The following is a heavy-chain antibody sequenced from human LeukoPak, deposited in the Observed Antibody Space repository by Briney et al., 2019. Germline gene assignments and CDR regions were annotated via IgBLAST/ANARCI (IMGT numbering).Heavy chain of an antibody. J-gene: IGHJ4*02. CDR2: IKPDGSEI. Sequence: PGGSLRLSCATSGFTFTTYWMSWVRQAPGMGLECVGNIKPDGSEIYYVDSVKGRFTISRDNAKNLMYLQMNSLRVDDTAVYFCASGNSFDYWGQGTLVTVSS. V-gene: IGHV3-7*01. CDR3: ASGNSFDY. CDR1: GFTFTTYW.